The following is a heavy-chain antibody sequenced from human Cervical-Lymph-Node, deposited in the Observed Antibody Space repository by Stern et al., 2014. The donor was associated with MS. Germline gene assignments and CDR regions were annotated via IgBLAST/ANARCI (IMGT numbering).Heavy chain of an antibody. V-gene: IGHV1-69*01. CDR1: GGTFSKFP. Sequence: QMQLVQSGAEVTKPGSSVKVSCKASGGTFSKFPSSWVRQAPGQGLEWMGGIFPGFGTPTYAQEFRGRVKSTADVSTSTVYMELSSLRSDDTAVYYCALSSETSDRWYSLGYDLWGQGTLVTVSS. J-gene: IGHJ5*02. D-gene: IGHD6-13*01. CDR3: ALSSETSDRWYSLGYDL. CDR2: IFPGFGTP.